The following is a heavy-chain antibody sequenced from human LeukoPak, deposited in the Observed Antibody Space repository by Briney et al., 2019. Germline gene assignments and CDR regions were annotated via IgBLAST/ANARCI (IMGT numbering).Heavy chain of an antibody. J-gene: IGHJ4*02. Sequence: GGSLRLAWAASGFTFSSYGMHWVRQAPGKGLEWVAVISYDGSNKYYADSVKGRFTISRDNSKNTLYLQMNSLRAEDTAVYYCAKDHRPVAGMTPFDYWGQGTLVTVSS. D-gene: IGHD6-19*01. CDR1: GFTFSSYG. CDR2: ISYDGSNK. CDR3: AKDHRPVAGMTPFDY. V-gene: IGHV3-30*18.